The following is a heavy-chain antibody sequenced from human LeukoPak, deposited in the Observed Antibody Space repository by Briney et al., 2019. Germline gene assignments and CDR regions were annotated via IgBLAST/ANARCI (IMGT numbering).Heavy chain of an antibody. CDR1: GYTFTSYD. CDR2: MNPNSGNT. J-gene: IGHJ4*02. V-gene: IGHV1-8*01. Sequence: ASVKVSCKASGYTFTSYDINWVRQAPGQGLEWMGWMNPNSGNTGYAQKFQGRVTITRNTSLSTAYMELSSLRAEDTAVYYCAKVWGTYYDFWSGYALGYWGQGTLVTVSS. D-gene: IGHD3-3*01. CDR3: AKVWGTYYDFWSGYALGY.